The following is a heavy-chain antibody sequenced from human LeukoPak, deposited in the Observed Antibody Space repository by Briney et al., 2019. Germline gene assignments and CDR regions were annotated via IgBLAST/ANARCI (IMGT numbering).Heavy chain of an antibody. CDR1: GFTLNDHY. Sequence: GGPLRLSCAASGFTLNDHYIDWVRQAPGKGLEWVANIKQDGSEKYYVDSVKGRFTISRDNAKNSLYLQMNSLRAEDTAVYYCASENVVVPAAPFDYWGQGTLVTVAS. J-gene: IGHJ4*02. V-gene: IGHV3-7*01. D-gene: IGHD2-2*01. CDR3: ASENVVVPAAPFDY. CDR2: IKQDGSEK.